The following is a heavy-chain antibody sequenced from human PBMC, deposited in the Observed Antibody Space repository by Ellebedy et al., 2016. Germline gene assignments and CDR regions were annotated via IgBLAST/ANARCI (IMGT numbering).Heavy chain of an antibody. V-gene: IGHV3-74*01. CDR1: GFTFSRYW. Sequence: GGSLRLSCAASGFTFSRYWMHWVRQAPGKGLVWVARINDGGSSTDYADSVKGRFTISRDNAKNTLYLQMTSLSAEDTAVYYCTTHDYGVLGSWGQGTLVTVSS. D-gene: IGHD4-17*01. J-gene: IGHJ4*02. CDR3: TTHDYGVLGS. CDR2: INDGGSST.